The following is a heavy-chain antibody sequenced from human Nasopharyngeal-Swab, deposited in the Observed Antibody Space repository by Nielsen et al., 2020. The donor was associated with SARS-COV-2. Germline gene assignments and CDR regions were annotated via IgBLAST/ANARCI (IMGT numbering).Heavy chain of an antibody. CDR2: INAGNGNT. D-gene: IGHD6-13*01. Sequence: WVRQAPGQRLEWMGWINAGNGNTKYLQKFQGRVTITRDTSASTAYMELSSLRSEDTAVYYCANSTSSSSLRWFDPWGQGTLVTVSS. V-gene: IGHV1-3*01. J-gene: IGHJ5*02. CDR3: ANSTSSSSLRWFDP.